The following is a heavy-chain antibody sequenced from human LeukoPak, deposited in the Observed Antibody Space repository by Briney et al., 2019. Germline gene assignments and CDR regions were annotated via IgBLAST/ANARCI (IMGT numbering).Heavy chain of an antibody. J-gene: IGHJ4*02. Sequence: GRSLRLSCAASGFTFSSYAMHWVRQAPGKGLEWVAVISYDGSNEYYADSVKGRFTISRDNSKNTLYLQMNSLRAEDTAVYYCARDGEWYSSGWYQIDYWGQGTLVTVSS. D-gene: IGHD6-19*01. CDR1: GFTFSSYA. CDR3: ARDGEWYSSGWYQIDY. V-gene: IGHV3-30*04. CDR2: ISYDGSNE.